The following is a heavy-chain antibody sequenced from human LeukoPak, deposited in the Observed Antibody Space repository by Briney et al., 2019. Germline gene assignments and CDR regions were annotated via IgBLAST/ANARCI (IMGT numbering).Heavy chain of an antibody. Sequence: GASGKLSCNASGYTFTIYGISWVRQPPGPGHEWMGGINAYNGNTDYAQKLQGRVTMTTDTSTSTADMELRSIRSDDTAVYYCARVTQTDYDFDYWGQGTLVTVSS. CDR1: GYTFTIYG. CDR2: INAYNGNT. V-gene: IGHV1-18*01. D-gene: IGHD4-17*01. J-gene: IGHJ4*02. CDR3: ARVTQTDYDFDY.